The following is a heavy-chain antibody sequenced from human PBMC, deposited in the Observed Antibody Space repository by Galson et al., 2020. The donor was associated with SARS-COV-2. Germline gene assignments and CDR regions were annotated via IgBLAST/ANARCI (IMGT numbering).Heavy chain of an antibody. J-gene: IGHJ6*02. D-gene: IGHD1-26*01. CDR2: IYSGGST. Sequence: GGSLRLSCAASGFTVSSNYMSWVRQAPGKGLEWVSVIYSGGSTYYADSVKGRFTISRDNSKNTLYLQMNSLRAEDTAVYYCARDRSFEAYYYGMDVWGQGTTVTVSS. V-gene: IGHV3-53*01. CDR1: GFTVSSNY. CDR3: ARDRSFEAYYYGMDV.